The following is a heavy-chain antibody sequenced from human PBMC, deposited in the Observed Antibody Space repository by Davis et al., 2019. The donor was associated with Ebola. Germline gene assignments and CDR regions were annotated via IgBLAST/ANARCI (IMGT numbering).Heavy chain of an antibody. CDR3: ARGNVVVVAATLYYYYGMDV. CDR2: INHSGST. J-gene: IGHJ6*04. V-gene: IGHV4-34*01. D-gene: IGHD2-15*01. CDR1: GGSFSGYY. Sequence: MPSETLSLTCAVYGGSFSGYYWSWIRQPPGKGLEWIGEINHSGSTNYNPSLKSRVTISVDTSKNQVSLKLSSVTAADTAVYYCARGNVVVVAATLYYYYGMDVWGKGTTVTVSS.